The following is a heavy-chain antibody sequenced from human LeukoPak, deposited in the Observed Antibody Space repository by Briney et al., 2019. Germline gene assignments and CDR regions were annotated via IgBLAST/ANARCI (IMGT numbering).Heavy chain of an antibody. CDR2: IYSGGST. V-gene: IGHV3-66*04. CDR3: ARLPRGIAVARDY. D-gene: IGHD6-19*01. CDR1: GFTVSGNY. Sequence: GSLRLSCAAPGFTVSGNYMSWVRQAPGKGLEWVSVIYSGGSTYYADSVKGRFTISRDNSKNTLYLQMNSLRAEDTAVYYCARLPRGIAVARDYWGQGTLVTVSS. J-gene: IGHJ4*02.